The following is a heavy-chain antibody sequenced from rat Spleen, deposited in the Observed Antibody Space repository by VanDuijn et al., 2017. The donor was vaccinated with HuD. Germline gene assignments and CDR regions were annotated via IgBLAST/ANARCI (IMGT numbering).Heavy chain of an antibody. Sequence: EVQLVESGGGLVQPGRSLKLSCAASGFTFSSFPMAWVRQAPKKGLEWVATIPYDGSTPYCRDSVKGRFTVSRDNAKNILYLQMDSLNSEDSATYYCARQRGPSWFAYWGQGTLVTVSS. V-gene: IGHV5-7*01. D-gene: IGHD3-1*01. CDR1: GFTFSSFP. J-gene: IGHJ3*01. CDR2: IPYDGSTP. CDR3: ARQRGPSWFAY.